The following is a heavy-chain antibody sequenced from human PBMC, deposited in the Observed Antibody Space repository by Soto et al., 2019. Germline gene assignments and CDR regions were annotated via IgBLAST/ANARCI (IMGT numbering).Heavy chain of an antibody. CDR2: IYYSGST. J-gene: IGHJ5*02. CDR3: ARHRGYLQLRFLEWFYNWFDP. D-gene: IGHD3-3*01. Sequence: KASETLSLTCTVSGGSISSSSYYWGWIRRPPGKGLEWIGSIYYSGSTYYNPSRKSRVTISVDTSKNQFSLKLSSVTAADTAVYYCARHRGYLQLRFLEWFYNWFDPWGQGTLVTVSS. V-gene: IGHV4-39*01. CDR1: GGSISSSSYY.